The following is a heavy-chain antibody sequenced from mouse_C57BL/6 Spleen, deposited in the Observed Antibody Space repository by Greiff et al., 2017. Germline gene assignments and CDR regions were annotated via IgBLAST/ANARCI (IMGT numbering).Heavy chain of an antibody. CDR1: GYTFTSYW. J-gene: IGHJ1*03. V-gene: IGHV1-53*01. D-gene: IGHD2-1*01. Sequence: QVQLQQSGTELVKPGASVKLSCKASGYTFTSYWMHWVKQRPGQGLEWIGNINPSNGGTNYNEKFKGKATLTVDKSSSTAYMQLSSLTSEDTAVYYCASNYGNHWYFDVWGTGTTVTVSS. CDR3: ASNYGNHWYFDV. CDR2: INPSNGGT.